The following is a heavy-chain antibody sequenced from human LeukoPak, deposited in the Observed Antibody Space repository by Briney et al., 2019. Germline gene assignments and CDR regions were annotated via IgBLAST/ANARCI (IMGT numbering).Heavy chain of an antibody. CDR3: ATATRDAFDI. V-gene: IGHV3-7*01. Sequence: AGGSLRLSCAASGFTFSSYWMSWVRQAPGKGLEWVANIKQDGSEKYYVDSVKGRFTISRDNAKNSLYLQINSLRAEDAAVYYCATATRDAFDIWGQGTMVTVSS. CDR1: GFTFSSYW. CDR2: IKQDGSEK. J-gene: IGHJ3*02.